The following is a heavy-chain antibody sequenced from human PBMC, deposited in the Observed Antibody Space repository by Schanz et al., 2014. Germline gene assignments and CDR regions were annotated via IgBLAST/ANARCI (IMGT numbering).Heavy chain of an antibody. J-gene: IGHJ4*01. CDR2: ISGTTTYT. CDR1: EFTFSSYK. V-gene: IGHV3-21*05. D-gene: IGHD6-13*01. CDR3: AREQIMAAAGLVDY. Sequence: EVQLVESGGGLVKPGGSLRLSCEASEFTFSSYKMNWVRQAPGKGLEWVSYISGTTTYTNYTDSVKGRFTISRDNAKNSLYQQMNNLRAEDTAVYYCAREQIMAAAGLVDYWGHGTLVTVSS.